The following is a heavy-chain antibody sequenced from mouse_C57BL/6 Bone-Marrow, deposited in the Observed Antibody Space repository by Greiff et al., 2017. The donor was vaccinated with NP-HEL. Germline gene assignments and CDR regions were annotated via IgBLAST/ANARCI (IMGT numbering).Heavy chain of an antibody. CDR3: ARCDYDGGYYFDY. CDR2: IDPSDSYT. Sequence: QQSCKASGYTFTSYWMHWVKQRPGQGLEWIGEIDPSDSYTNYNQKFKGKSTLTVDKSSSTAYMQLSSLTSEDSAVYYCARCDYDGGYYFDYWGQGTTLTVSS. CDR1: GYTFTSYW. V-gene: IGHV1-69*01. D-gene: IGHD2-4*01. J-gene: IGHJ2*01.